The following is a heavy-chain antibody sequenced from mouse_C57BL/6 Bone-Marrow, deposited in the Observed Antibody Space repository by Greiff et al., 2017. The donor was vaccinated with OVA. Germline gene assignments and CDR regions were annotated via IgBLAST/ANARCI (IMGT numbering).Heavy chain of an antibody. CDR1: GYTFTSYW. CDR2: IDPSDSET. CDR3: TTDYDGYYAMDY. V-gene: IGHV1-52*01. Sequence: QVQLQQPGAELVRPGSSVKLSCKASGYTFTSYWMHWVKQRPIQGLEWIGNIDPSDSETHYTQKFKDKATWTVDKSSNTAYLQLSSLTSEDTAVYYCTTDYDGYYAMDYWGQGTSVTVSS. J-gene: IGHJ4*01. D-gene: IGHD2-4*01.